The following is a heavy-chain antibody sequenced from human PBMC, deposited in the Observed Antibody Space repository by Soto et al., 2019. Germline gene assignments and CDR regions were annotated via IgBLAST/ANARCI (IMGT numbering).Heavy chain of an antibody. CDR3: AIFGWDIVVVPAALGYYYGMDV. V-gene: IGHV1-2*02. CDR2: INPNSGGT. CDR1: GYTFTGYY. J-gene: IGHJ6*02. D-gene: IGHD2-2*01. Sequence: QVQLVQSGAEVKKPGASVKVSCKASGYTFTGYYMHWVRQAPGQGLEWMGWINPNSGGTNYAQKFQGRVTMTSDTSISTAYMELSRLRSDDTAVYYCAIFGWDIVVVPAALGYYYGMDVWGQGTTVTVSS.